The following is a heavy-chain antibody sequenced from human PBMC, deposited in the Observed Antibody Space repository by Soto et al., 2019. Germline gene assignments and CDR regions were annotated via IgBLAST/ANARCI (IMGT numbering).Heavy chain of an antibody. CDR3: AKGKHYYDSSGHRLDY. CDR1: GFTFSSYG. Sequence: GGSLRLSCAASGFTFSSYGMHWVRQAPGKGLEWVAVISYDGSNKYYADSVKGRFTISRDNSKNTLYLQMNSLRAEDTAVYYCAKGKHYYDSSGHRLDYWGQGTLVTV. V-gene: IGHV3-30*18. D-gene: IGHD3-22*01. J-gene: IGHJ4*02. CDR2: ISYDGSNK.